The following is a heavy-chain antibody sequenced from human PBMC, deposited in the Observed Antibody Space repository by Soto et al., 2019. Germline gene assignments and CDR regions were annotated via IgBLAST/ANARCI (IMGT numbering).Heavy chain of an antibody. J-gene: IGHJ6*02. CDR2: IKSKTDGGTT. CDR3: TTTYYYYYYGMDV. Sequence: SLRLSCAASGFTFSNAWMNWVRQAPGKGLEWVGRIKSKTDGGTTDYAAPVKGRFTISRDDSKNTLYLQMNSLKTEDTAVYYCTTTYYYYYYGMDVWGQGTTVTVSS. V-gene: IGHV3-15*07. CDR1: GFTFSNAW.